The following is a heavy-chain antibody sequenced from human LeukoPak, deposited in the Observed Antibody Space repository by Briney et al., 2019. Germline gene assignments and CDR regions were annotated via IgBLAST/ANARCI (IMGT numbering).Heavy chain of an antibody. D-gene: IGHD3-3*01. CDR3: ARDGGHYDMDL. CDR1: GYTLTARH. V-gene: IGHV1-46*01. Sequence: ASVKVSCKASGYTLTARHIHWVRQAPGLGLEWMGIIYLTEGSTTDVQRFHGRVTLTGDTSTSTVYMELNRLTSEDTAVYYCARDGGHYDMDLCGQGTTFSVSS. CDR2: IYLTEGST. J-gene: IGHJ6*02.